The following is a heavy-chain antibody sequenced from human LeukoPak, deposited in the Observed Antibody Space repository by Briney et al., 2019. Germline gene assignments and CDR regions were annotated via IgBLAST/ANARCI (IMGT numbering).Heavy chain of an antibody. J-gene: IGHJ6*02. CDR1: GDXVSSNSAA. V-gene: IGHV6-1*01. Sequence: SQTLSLTCAISGDXVSSNSAAWNWIRQSPSRGLEWLGRTYYRSKWYNDYAVSVKSRITINPDTSKNQFSLQLNSVTPEDTAVYYCARDPYYYGSGSYLAEDYYYYGMDVWGQGTTVTVSS. CDR3: ARDPYYYGSGSYLAEDYYYYGMDV. D-gene: IGHD3-10*01. CDR2: TYYRSKWYN.